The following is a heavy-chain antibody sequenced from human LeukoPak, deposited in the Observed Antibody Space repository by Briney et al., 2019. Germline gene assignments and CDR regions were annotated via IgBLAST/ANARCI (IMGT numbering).Heavy chain of an antibody. Sequence: PSETLFLTCTVSGDSISSSSSYWGWIRQPPGEGLEWIGSIYYSGSTYYNTSLKSRVTISVDTSKNQFSLKLSFVTAADTAIYYCARRMLRGATDYWGQGTLVTVSS. D-gene: IGHD3-10*01. J-gene: IGHJ4*02. CDR2: IYYSGST. CDR3: ARRMLRGATDY. V-gene: IGHV4-39*01. CDR1: GDSISSSSSY.